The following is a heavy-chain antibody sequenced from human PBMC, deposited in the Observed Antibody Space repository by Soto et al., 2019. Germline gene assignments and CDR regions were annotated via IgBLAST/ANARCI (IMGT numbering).Heavy chain of an antibody. Sequence: PSETLSLTCTVSGGSISSSSYYWGWIRQPPGKGLEWNGSIYYSGSTYYNPSLKSRVPISVDTSKNQFSLKLSSVTAADTAVYYCARGGGRYYCGSEFKRXXFDPWGQGTLVTVSS. CDR1: GGSISSSSYY. J-gene: IGHJ5*02. CDR3: ARGGGRYYCGSEFKRXXFDP. V-gene: IGHV4-39*01. CDR2: IYYSGST. D-gene: IGHD3-10*01.